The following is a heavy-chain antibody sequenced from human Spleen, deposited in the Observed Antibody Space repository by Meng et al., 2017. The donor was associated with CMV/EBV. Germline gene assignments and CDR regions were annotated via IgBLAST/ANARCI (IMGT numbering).Heavy chain of an antibody. D-gene: IGHD6-19*01. CDR2: IKQDGSEK. CDR1: GFTFSSYW. V-gene: IGHV3-7*01. Sequence: GESLKISCAASGFTFSSYWMSWVHQAPGKGLEWVANIKQDGSEKYYVDSVKGRFTISRDNAKNSLYLQMNSLRAEDTAVYYCARASSSGLRGFDYWGQGTLVTVSS. CDR3: ARASSSGLRGFDY. J-gene: IGHJ4*02.